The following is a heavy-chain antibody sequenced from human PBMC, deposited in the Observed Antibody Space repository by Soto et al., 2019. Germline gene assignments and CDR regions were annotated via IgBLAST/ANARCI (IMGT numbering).Heavy chain of an antibody. CDR1: GGSISSDDYY. Sequence: PSETLSLTCTVSGGSISSDDYYWRWIRQPPGKGLEWIGYIYYSGSTYYNPSLKSRVTISVDTSKNQFSLKLSSVTAADTAVYYCARDEERQTAGTGYYYYGMDVWGQGTTVTVSS. CDR2: IYYSGST. J-gene: IGHJ6*02. D-gene: IGHD6-13*01. CDR3: ARDEERQTAGTGYYYYGMDV. V-gene: IGHV4-30-4*01.